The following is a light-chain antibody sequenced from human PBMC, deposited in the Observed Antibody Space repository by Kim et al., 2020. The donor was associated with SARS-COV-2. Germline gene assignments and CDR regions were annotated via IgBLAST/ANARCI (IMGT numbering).Light chain of an antibody. CDR3: QACDSGVV. J-gene: IGLJ2*01. CDR1: QLGHKY. Sequence: SYELTQPPSVSVSPGQTATITCSGDQLGHKYVSWYQQRPGQSPVPVIYQDSKRPSGIPERFSGSNSGDTATLTISGTQTMDEADYYCQACDSGVVFGGGTQLTVL. V-gene: IGLV3-1*01. CDR2: QDS.